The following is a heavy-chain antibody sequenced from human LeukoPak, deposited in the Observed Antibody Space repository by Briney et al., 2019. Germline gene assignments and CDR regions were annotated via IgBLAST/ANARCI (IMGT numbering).Heavy chain of an antibody. CDR2: IYYSGST. CDR1: GGSISSAGYY. J-gene: IGHJ5*02. V-gene: IGHV4-31*03. Sequence: SETLSLTCTVSGGSISSAGYYWTWIRPHPGKGLEWIGYIYYSGSTYYSPSLKSRVTISLDTSKNQFSLNLSSVTAADTAVYYCAAYGLGSSRRFDPWGQGTLVTVSS. CDR3: AAYGLGSSRRFDP. D-gene: IGHD3-10*01.